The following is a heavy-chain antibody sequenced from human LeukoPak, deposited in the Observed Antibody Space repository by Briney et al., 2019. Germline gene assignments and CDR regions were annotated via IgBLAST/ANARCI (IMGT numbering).Heavy chain of an antibody. CDR3: DGSGYLPPQNYFDY. Sequence: KSSETLSLTCTVSGGSISSSSYYWGWIRQPPGKGLEWIGSIYYSGSTYYNPSLKSRVTISVDTSKNQFSLKLSSVTAADTAVYYCDGSGYLPPQNYFDYWGQGTLVTVSS. CDR2: IYYSGST. CDR1: GGSISSSSYY. J-gene: IGHJ4*02. V-gene: IGHV4-39*01. D-gene: IGHD5-12*01.